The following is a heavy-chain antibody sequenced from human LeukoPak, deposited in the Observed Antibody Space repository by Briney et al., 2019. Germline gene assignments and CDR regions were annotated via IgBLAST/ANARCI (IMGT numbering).Heavy chain of an antibody. J-gene: IGHJ6*03. CDR1: GGSFSGYY. Sequence: SETLSLTCAVYGGSFSGYYWSWIRQPPGKGLEWIGEINHSGGTNYNPSLKSRVTISVDTSKNQFSLKLSSVTAADTAVYYCARHARYYYYYYMDVWGKGTTVTISS. CDR3: ARHARYYYYYYMDV. V-gene: IGHV4-34*01. D-gene: IGHD2-2*01. CDR2: INHSGGT.